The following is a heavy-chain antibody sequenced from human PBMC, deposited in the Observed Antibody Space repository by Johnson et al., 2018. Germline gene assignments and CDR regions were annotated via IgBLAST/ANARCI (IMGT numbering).Heavy chain of an antibody. D-gene: IGHD1-26*01. Sequence: VQLVQSGGGLVKXGGSLRLSCAASGFTFSNAWMNWVRQAPGKGLEWVANIKQDGSEKYYVASVKGRFTISRDNAKNSLYLQMNSLRAEDTAVYYCARGVGATRGWFDPWGQGTLVTVSS. V-gene: IGHV3-7*01. CDR3: ARGVGATRGWFDP. CDR2: IKQDGSEK. J-gene: IGHJ5*02. CDR1: GFTFSNAW.